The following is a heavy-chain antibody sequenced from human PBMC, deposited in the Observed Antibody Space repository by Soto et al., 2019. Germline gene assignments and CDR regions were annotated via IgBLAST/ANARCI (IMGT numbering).Heavy chain of an antibody. CDR2: IYYSGST. J-gene: IGHJ4*02. D-gene: IGHD6-13*01. V-gene: IGHV4-59*08. Sequence: RIRQPPGKGLEWIGYIYYSGSTNYNPSLKSRVTISVDTFRNQFSLNLSSVTAADTAVYYCARVSSYWYPDYWGQGTLVTVSS. CDR3: ARVSSYWYPDY.